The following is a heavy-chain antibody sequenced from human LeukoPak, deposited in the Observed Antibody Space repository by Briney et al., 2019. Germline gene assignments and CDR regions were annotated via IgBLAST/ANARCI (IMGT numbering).Heavy chain of an antibody. CDR2: IIPIFGTA. Sequence: ASVKVSCKASGGTFSSYAISWVRQAPGQGLEWMGGIIPIFGTANYAQKFQGRVTITTDESTSTAYMELSSLRSEDTAVYYCVTVGRVDYYYMDVWGKGTTVTVSS. J-gene: IGHJ6*03. CDR1: GGTFSSYA. D-gene: IGHD2-8*02. CDR3: VTVGRVDYYYMDV. V-gene: IGHV1-69*05.